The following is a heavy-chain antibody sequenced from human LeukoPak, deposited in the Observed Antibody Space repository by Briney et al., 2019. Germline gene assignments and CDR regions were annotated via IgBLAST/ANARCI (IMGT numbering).Heavy chain of an antibody. V-gene: IGHV3-7*01. CDR2: IKEDGSET. CDR3: ARETPRRGETRDGYR. CDR1: GFTFKKYW. D-gene: IGHD5-24*01. Sequence: GGSLRLSCAASGFTFKKYWMNWVRQVPGRGLECLANIKEDGSETYYADSVKGRFTISRDNPKNLLFLQINSLRVEDTAVYYCARETPRRGETRDGYRWGQGTLVTVSS. J-gene: IGHJ4*02.